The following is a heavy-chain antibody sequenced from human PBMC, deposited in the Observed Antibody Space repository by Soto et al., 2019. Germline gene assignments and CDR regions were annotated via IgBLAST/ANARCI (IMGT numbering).Heavy chain of an antibody. D-gene: IGHD2-21*01. J-gene: IGHJ4*02. CDR3: VRDTLDYYSADYFDN. V-gene: IGHV1-8*01. CDR2: MNPYSGNT. CDR1: GYTFSNND. Sequence: XSVKVSCKASGYTFSNNDIRWVRQAAGQGLEWMGWMNPYSGNTGYARNFHGRVTMTRDNSITTAYMELSSLRSEDTAVYYCVRDTLDYYSADYFDNWGQGTLVTVSS.